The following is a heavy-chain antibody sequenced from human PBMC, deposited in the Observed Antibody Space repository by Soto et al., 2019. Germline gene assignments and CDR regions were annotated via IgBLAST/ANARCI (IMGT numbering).Heavy chain of an antibody. V-gene: IGHV3-21*01. Sequence: GGSLRLSCVASGFNFNVYTMNWVRQAPGKGLEWISSINDNSNDIYYADSVKGRFTISRDNAKNSLYLQMNSLRAEDTAVYYCARDFIAARPYYFDYWGQGTLVTVSS. CDR2: INDNSNDI. J-gene: IGHJ4*02. CDR3: ARDFIAARPYYFDY. CDR1: GFNFNVYT. D-gene: IGHD6-6*01.